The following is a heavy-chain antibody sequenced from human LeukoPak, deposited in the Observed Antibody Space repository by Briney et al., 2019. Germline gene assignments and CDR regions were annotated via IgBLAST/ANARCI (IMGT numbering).Heavy chain of an antibody. Sequence: GGSLRLSCAASGFTFSSYAMHWVRQAPGKGLEWVAVISYDGSNKYYADSVKGRFTISRDNSKNTLYLQMNSLRAEDTAVYYCARGHNRWRFFRYYFDYWGQGTLVTVSS. CDR2: ISYDGSNK. J-gene: IGHJ4*02. V-gene: IGHV3-30-3*01. CDR1: GFTFSSYA. CDR3: ARGHNRWRFFRYYFDY. D-gene: IGHD3-3*01.